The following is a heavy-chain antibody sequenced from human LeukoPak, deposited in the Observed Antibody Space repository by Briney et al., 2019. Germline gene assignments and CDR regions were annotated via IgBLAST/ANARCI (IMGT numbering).Heavy chain of an antibody. V-gene: IGHV3-7*01. CDR1: GFTLSIYW. CDR2: IKQDGSEK. D-gene: IGHD6-19*01. J-gene: IGHJ4*02. CDR3: ARDRGSSGRLGRFDN. Sequence: RTGGSLRLSCAASGFTLSIYWMTCVRQAPGKGLEWVANIKQDGSEKYYVDSVKGRFTISRDNAKKLLYLQMNSLRVEDTAVYYCARDRGSSGRLGRFDNWGQGTLVTVSP.